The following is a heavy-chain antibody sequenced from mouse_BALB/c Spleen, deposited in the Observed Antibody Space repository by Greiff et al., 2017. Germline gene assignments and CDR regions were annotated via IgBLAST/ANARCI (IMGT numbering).Heavy chain of an antibody. Sequence: VQLQQSGAELVKPGASVKLSCKASGYTFTSYYMYWVKQRPGQGLEWIGEINPSNGGTNFNEKFKSKATLTVDKSSSTAYMQLSSLTSEDSAVYYCTRSYGNYVPYAMDDWGQGTSVTVSS. D-gene: IGHD2-1*01. CDR2: INPSNGGT. CDR3: TRSYGNYVPYAMDD. J-gene: IGHJ4*01. V-gene: IGHV1S81*02. CDR1: GYTFTSYY.